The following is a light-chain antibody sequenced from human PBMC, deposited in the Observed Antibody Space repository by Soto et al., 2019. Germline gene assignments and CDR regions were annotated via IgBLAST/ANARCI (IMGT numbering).Light chain of an antibody. Sequence: ETVLTQSPATLSLSPGERATLSCRASQSISSYLAWYQQKPGQAPRLLIYDASNRATGIPARFSGSGSGTDFTLTISSLEPEEVAVYYCQQRSNWPPITFGQGTRLESK. CDR1: QSISSY. CDR2: DAS. V-gene: IGKV3-11*01. CDR3: QQRSNWPPIT. J-gene: IGKJ5*01.